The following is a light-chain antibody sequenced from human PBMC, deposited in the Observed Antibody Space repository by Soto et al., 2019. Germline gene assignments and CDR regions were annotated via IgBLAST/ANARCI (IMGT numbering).Light chain of an antibody. Sequence: QSALTQPPSASGSPGQSVTISCPGTSSDVGGYNYVSWYQQHPGKAPKLMIYEVSKRPSGVPDRFSGSKSGNTASLTVSGLQAEDEADYYCSSYAGSNNFRYVFGTGTKLTVL. CDR3: SSYAGSNNFRYV. J-gene: IGLJ1*01. CDR1: SSDVGGYNY. CDR2: EVS. V-gene: IGLV2-8*01.